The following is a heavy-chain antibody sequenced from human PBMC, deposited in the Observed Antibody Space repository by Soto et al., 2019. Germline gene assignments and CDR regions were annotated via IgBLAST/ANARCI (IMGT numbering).Heavy chain of an antibody. CDR3: ARDRSIKEVDSGFSF. J-gene: IGHJ4*02. CDR1: GFTFSNYA. V-gene: IGHV3-23*01. Sequence: EVQLLESGGVFVQPGESLRLSCAASGFTFSNYAMSWVRQAPGKGLEWVSTISGSAGTTDYVDSVKGRFTISRDNSKNTLYLQMKSLSANDTALYYCARDRSIKEVDSGFSFWGRGSLVTVSS. CDR2: ISGSAGTT. D-gene: IGHD3-10*01.